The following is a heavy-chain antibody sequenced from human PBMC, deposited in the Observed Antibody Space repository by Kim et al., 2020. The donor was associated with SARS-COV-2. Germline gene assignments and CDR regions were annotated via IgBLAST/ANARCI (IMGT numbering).Heavy chain of an antibody. CDR1: GGSISSYY. Sequence: SETLSLTCTVSGGSISSYYWSWIRQPPGKGLEWIGYIYYSGTTNYNPSLKSRVTISVDTSKKQFSLRLSSVAAADTAVYYCARSQAGSWFDPWGQGTLVT. V-gene: IGHV4-59*01. J-gene: IGHJ5*02. CDR3: ARSQAGSWFDP. CDR2: IYYSGTT.